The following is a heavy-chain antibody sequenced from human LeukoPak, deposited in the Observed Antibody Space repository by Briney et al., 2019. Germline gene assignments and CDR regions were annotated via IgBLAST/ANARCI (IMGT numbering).Heavy chain of an antibody. D-gene: IGHD3-9*01. V-gene: IGHV3-48*03. CDR2: ISSSGSTI. CDR3: ARYDILTGYPYYFDY. CDR1: GFTFSSYE. Sequence: GWSLRLSCAASGFTFSSYEMNWVRQAPGKGLEWVSYISSSGSTIYYADSVKGRFTISRDNAKNSLYLQMNSLRAEDTAVYYCARYDILTGYPYYFDYWGQGTLVTVSS. J-gene: IGHJ4*02.